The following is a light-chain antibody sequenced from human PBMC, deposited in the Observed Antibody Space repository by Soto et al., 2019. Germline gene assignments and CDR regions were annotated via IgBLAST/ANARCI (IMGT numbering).Light chain of an antibody. CDR3: SSYRSGSTLV. CDR1: RSDVGGSNY. Sequence: QSVLTQPASVSGSPGQSITISCTGTRSDVGGSNYVSWYQQHPGKAPKLMIYDVNNRPSGISNRFSGSKSGNTASLTISGLQAEDEADYYCSSYRSGSTLVFGGGTKLTVL. J-gene: IGLJ2*01. V-gene: IGLV2-14*01. CDR2: DVN.